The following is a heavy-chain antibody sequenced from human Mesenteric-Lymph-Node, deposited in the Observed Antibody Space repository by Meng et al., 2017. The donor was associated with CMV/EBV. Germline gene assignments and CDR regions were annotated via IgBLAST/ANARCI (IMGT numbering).Heavy chain of an antibody. V-gene: IGHV1-46*01. CDR1: GYTFTSYY. Sequence: KASGYTFTSYYMHWVRQAPGQGLEWMGIINPSGGSTSCAQKFQGRVTMTRDTSTSTVYMELSSLRSEDTAVYYCARRLLWFGEGFDYWGQGTLVTVSS. CDR3: ARRLLWFGEGFDY. J-gene: IGHJ4*02. D-gene: IGHD3-10*01. CDR2: INPSGGST.